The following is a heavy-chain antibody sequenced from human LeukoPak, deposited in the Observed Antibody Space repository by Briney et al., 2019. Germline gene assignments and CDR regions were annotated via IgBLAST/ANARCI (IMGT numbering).Heavy chain of an antibody. J-gene: IGHJ4*02. V-gene: IGHV3-30*18. CDR2: ISYDGSNK. CDR1: GFTFSSYG. CDR3: AKDMGAYCSGGSCYLSYLFDY. D-gene: IGHD2-15*01. Sequence: GGSLRLSCAASGFTFSSYGTHWVRQAPGKGLEWVAVISYDGSNKYSADSVKGRFTIYRDNSKNTLYLQTNRLRAEDTAVYYCAKDMGAYCSGGSCYLSYLFDYWGQGTLVTVSS.